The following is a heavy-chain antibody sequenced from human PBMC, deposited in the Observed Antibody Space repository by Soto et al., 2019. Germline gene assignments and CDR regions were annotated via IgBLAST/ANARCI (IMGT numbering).Heavy chain of an antibody. V-gene: IGHV4-59*06. Sequence: SETLSLTCTVSGGSISSYYWSWIRQHPGKGLEWIGYIYYSGVTCYSPSLKGRVTISIDTSKNQFSLKLSSVTAADTAVYYCGGGVLYWGQGTLVTVSS. CDR3: GGGVLY. CDR1: GGSISSYY. CDR2: IYYSGVT. J-gene: IGHJ4*02. D-gene: IGHD3-10*01.